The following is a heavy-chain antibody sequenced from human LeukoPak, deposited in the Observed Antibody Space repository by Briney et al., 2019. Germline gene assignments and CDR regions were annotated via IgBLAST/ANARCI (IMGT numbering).Heavy chain of an antibody. CDR1: GYTFTGYY. CDR2: INPNSGGT. V-gene: IGHV1-2*06. J-gene: IGHJ4*02. CDR3: ARSPYSSGWYPNIYFDY. D-gene: IGHD6-19*01. Sequence: GASVKVSCKASGYTFTGYYMHWVRQAPGQGLEWMGRINPNSGGTNYAQKFQGRVTMTRDTSISTAYMELSRLRSDDTAVYYCARSPYSSGWYPNIYFDYWGQGTLVTVSS.